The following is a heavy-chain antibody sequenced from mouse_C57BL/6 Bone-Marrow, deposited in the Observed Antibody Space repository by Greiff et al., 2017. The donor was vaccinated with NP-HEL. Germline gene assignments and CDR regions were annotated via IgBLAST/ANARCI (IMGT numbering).Heavy chain of an antibody. CDR1: GFTFSDYG. V-gene: IGHV5-17*01. CDR3: ARRSSSGFAD. J-gene: IGHJ3*01. CDR2: ISSGSSTI. D-gene: IGHD1-1*01. Sequence: VQLKESGGGLVKPGGSLKLSCAASGFTFSDYGMHWVRQAPEKGLEWVAYISSGSSTIYYADTVKGRFTISRDNANNTLFLQITSLKSEHPAMFYCARRSSSGFADWGQGTLVSVSA.